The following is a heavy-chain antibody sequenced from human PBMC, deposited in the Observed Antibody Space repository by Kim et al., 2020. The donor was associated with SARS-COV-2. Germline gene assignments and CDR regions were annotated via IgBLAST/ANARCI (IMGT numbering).Heavy chain of an antibody. Sequence: TNYADSVKGRFTISRDNSKNTLYLQLNSLTAEDTAMYCCARGYSAGSFDIWGQGTMVTVSS. J-gene: IGHJ3*02. D-gene: IGHD1-20*01. CDR2: T. CDR3: ARGYSAGSFDI. V-gene: IGHV3-53*01.